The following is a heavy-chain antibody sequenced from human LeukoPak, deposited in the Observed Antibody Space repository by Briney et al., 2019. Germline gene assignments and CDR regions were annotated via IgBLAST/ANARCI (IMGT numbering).Heavy chain of an antibody. D-gene: IGHD6-6*01. V-gene: IGHV3-64*01. J-gene: IGHJ4*02. Sequence: GGSLRLSCAASGFTFSRYSMHWVRQAPGKGLEYVSAISNNGGSTYYAKSVKGRFTVSRDNSKNTLYLQMDSLRAEDMAMYYCARTSIAAREADYWGQGTLVTVSS. CDR3: ARTSIAAREADY. CDR2: ISNNGGST. CDR1: GFTFSRYS.